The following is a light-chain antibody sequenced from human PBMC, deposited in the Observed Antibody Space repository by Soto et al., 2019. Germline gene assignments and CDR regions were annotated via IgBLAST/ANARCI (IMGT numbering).Light chain of an antibody. Sequence: QSALTQPASVSGSPGQSITISCTGTSSDVGGYNYVSWYQQHPGKAPKLMIYDVSNRPSGVSNRFSGSKSGNTASLTISGLQAEDEADYYCSSYRSGSLYVIGTGTKLTVL. J-gene: IGLJ1*01. CDR1: SSDVGGYNY. CDR3: SSYRSGSLYV. CDR2: DVS. V-gene: IGLV2-14*01.